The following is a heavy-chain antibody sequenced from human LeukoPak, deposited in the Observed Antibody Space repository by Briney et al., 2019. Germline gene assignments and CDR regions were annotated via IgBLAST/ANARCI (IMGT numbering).Heavy chain of an antibody. D-gene: IGHD2-2*01. J-gene: IGHJ4*02. CDR3: AKDKHYCSSSSCYLYYFDY. V-gene: IGHV3-23*01. CDR2: ISSGGSST. Sequence: QPGGSLRLSCAASGFTFNNYAMNWVRQAPGKGLEWVSAISSGGSSTYYPDSVKGRFTISRDNSKNTLYLQMNSLRAEDTAVYYCAKDKHYCSSSSCYLYYFDYWGQGTLVTVSS. CDR1: GFTFNNYA.